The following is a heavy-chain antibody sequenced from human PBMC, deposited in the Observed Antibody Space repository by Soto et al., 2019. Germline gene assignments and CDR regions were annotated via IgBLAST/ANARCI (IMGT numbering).Heavy chain of an antibody. Sequence: QVQLVQSGAEVKKPGASVKVSCKASGYTFTSYYMHWVRQAPGQGLEWMGIINPSGGSTSYAQKFQGRVTMTRDTSTSTVYMELSSLRSEDTAVYYWARVGPDYFFDYWGQGTLVTVSS. J-gene: IGHJ4*02. CDR3: ARVGPDYFFDY. V-gene: IGHV1-46*03. CDR2: INPSGGST. CDR1: GYTFTSYY.